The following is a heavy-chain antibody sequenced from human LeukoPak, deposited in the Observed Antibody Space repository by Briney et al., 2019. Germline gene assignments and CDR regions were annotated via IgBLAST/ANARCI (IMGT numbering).Heavy chain of an antibody. D-gene: IGHD3-22*01. Sequence: GGSLRLSCAASGFTFSGYSMSWVRQAPGKGLEWVASISWDGGNKGYADSVKGRFTISRDNAKNSLYLQMNSLRAEDTALYYCAKDFGYDSSGSVVDWGQGTLVTVSS. CDR2: ISWDGGNK. J-gene: IGHJ4*02. CDR3: AKDFGYDSSGSVVD. CDR1: GFTFSGYS. V-gene: IGHV3-9*01.